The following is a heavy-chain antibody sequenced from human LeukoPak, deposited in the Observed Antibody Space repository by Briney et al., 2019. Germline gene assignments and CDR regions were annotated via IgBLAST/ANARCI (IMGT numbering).Heavy chain of an antibody. V-gene: IGHV4-59*01. CDR2: IYYSGST. CDR1: GGSISCYY. Sequence: SETLSRTCTVSGGSISCYYYNWIRQPPGKGLEWIGYIYYSGSTNYNPSLKSRVTISLDTSKNQFSLKLSSVTTADTAVYYCARSVVTLYWYFDLWGRGTLVTVSS. CDR3: ARSVVTLYWYFDL. D-gene: IGHD4-23*01. J-gene: IGHJ2*01.